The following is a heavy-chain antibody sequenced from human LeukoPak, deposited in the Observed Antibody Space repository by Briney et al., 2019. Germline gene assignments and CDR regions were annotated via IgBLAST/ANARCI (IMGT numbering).Heavy chain of an antibody. CDR3: ARGIAVAGKSGYFQH. V-gene: IGHV6-1*01. CDR1: GDSVSSNSAA. J-gene: IGHJ1*01. D-gene: IGHD6-19*01. CDR2: TYYRSKWYN. Sequence: SQTLSLTCVISGDSVSSNSAAWNWIRQSPSRGLEWLGRTYYRSKWYNDYAVSVKSRITINPDTSKNQFSLQLNSVTPEDTAAYYCARGIAVAGKSGYFQHWGQGTLVTVSS.